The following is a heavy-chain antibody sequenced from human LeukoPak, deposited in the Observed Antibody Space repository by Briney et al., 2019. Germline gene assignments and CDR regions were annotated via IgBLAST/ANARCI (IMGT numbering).Heavy chain of an antibody. V-gene: IGHV4-39*02. CDR3: ARTSSGPNWFDP. CDR2: IHYSGTT. J-gene: IGHJ5*02. D-gene: IGHD3-22*01. CDR1: GVSIRGSNYY. Sequence: SETLSLTCNVSGVSIRGSNYYWGLIRQPPGKGLQWIGSIHYSGTTYYNPSLKSRVTISVDTSKNHFSLQLSSVSAADTAVYYCARTSSGPNWFDPWGQGTLVTVSS.